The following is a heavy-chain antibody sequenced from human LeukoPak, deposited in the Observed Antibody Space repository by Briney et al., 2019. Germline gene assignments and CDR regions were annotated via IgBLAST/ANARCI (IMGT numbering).Heavy chain of an antibody. CDR3: TRDPDG. CDR1: GFTVTNYY. V-gene: IGHV3-66*01. Sequence: PGGPLRLSCAASGFTVTNYYMSWVRQAPGKGLEWVSVICSGGDTFHADSVKGRFTLSRDNSKNILYLQMNGLRAEDTAVYYCTRDPDGWGQGTLVTVSS. J-gene: IGHJ4*02. CDR2: ICSGGDT.